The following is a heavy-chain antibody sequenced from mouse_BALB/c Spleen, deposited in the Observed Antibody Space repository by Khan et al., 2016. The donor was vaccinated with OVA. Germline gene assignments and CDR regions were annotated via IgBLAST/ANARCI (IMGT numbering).Heavy chain of an antibody. V-gene: IGHV1-77*01. J-gene: IGHJ2*01. CDR3: ARSEGFDY. Sequence: QIQLVQSGAELARPGASVKLSCKASDYTFTDFYINWVKQRTGQGLEWIGEIYPGSGNTYYNEKFKGKATLTADKSSSTAYMQLSSLTSEDSAVYFCARSEGFDYWGQGTTLTVSS. CDR1: DYTFTDFY. CDR2: IYPGSGNT.